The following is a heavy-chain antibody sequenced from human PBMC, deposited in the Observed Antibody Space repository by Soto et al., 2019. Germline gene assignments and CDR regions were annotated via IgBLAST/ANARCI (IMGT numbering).Heavy chain of an antibody. CDR1: GGSISSSSYY. Sequence: QLQLQESGPGLVKPSETLSLTCTVSGGSISSSSYYWGWIRQPPGKGLEWIGSIYYSGSTYYNPSLKSRVTISVDTSKNQFSLKLSSVTAADTAVYYCARSTPQWREYFQHWGQGTLVTVSS. D-gene: IGHD6-19*01. V-gene: IGHV4-39*01. J-gene: IGHJ1*01. CDR2: IYYSGST. CDR3: ARSTPQWREYFQH.